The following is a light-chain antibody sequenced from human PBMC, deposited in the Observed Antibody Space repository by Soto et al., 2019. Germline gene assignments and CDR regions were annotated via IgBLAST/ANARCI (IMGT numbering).Light chain of an antibody. CDR2: AAS. CDR1: QTINNF. Sequence: DIQMTQSPSSLSASVGDRVTITCRASQTINNFLNWYQQKPGKAPKLLIYAASNLQSGVPSRFSGSGSGTAFTLTINGLQPEDFATYYCQQTSITPLTFGGGTKVEIK. CDR3: QQTSITPLT. V-gene: IGKV1-39*01. J-gene: IGKJ4*01.